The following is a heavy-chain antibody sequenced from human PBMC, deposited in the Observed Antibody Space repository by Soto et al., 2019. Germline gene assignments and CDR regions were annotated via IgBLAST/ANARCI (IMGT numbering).Heavy chain of an antibody. V-gene: IGHV4-39*01. CDR1: GGSISSSRCH. CDR3: ASPKIAFYNWFDP. Sequence: SETLSLTCTVSGGSISSSRCHWGWIRQPPGKGLEWIGSIYYSGSTYYNPSLKSRVTISVDTSKNQFSLKLSSVTAADTAVYYCASPKIAFYNWFDPWGQGTLVTVSS. D-gene: IGHD3-3*02. J-gene: IGHJ5*02. CDR2: IYYSGST.